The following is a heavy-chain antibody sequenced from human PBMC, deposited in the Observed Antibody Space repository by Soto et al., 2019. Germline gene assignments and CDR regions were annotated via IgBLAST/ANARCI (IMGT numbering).Heavy chain of an antibody. CDR1: GFSFSTYW. D-gene: IGHD3-16*01. Sequence: EVQLVESGGGLVQPGGSLRLSCAASGFSFSTYWMSWVRQVPGAGLEWVANIKADGSETYYVDSVRGRFTISRDNVKTSLFLQLNNLRAEDTAVYYCAKGGNIDFCGQGTLVTVSS. CDR2: IKADGSET. CDR3: AKGGNIDF. J-gene: IGHJ4*02. V-gene: IGHV3-7*01.